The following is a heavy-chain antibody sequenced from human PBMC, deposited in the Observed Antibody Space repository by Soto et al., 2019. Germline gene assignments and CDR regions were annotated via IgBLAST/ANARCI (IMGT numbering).Heavy chain of an antibody. CDR2: IKQDGSEK. Sequence: RGSLRLSCAASGFTFSSYWMSWVRQAPGKGLEWVANIKQDGSEKYYVDSVKGRFTISRDNAKNSLYLQMNSLRAEDTAVYYCARDDGLGWNYRDYWGQGTLVTVSS. CDR3: ARDDGLGWNYRDY. D-gene: IGHD1-7*01. V-gene: IGHV3-7*01. CDR1: GFTFSSYW. J-gene: IGHJ4*02.